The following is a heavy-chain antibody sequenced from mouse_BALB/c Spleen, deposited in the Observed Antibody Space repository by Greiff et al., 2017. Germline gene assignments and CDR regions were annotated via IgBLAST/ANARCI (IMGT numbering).Heavy chain of an antibody. CDR2: IDPANGNT. CDR1: GFNIKDTY. D-gene: IGHD3-2*02. V-gene: IGHV14-3*02. CDR3: AREATARY. Sequence: VQLKESGAELVKPGASVKLSCTASGFNIKDTYMHWVKQRPEQGLEWIGRIDPANGNTKYDPKFQGKATITADTSSNTAYLQLSSLTSEDTAVYYCAREATARYWGQGTTLTVSS. J-gene: IGHJ2*01.